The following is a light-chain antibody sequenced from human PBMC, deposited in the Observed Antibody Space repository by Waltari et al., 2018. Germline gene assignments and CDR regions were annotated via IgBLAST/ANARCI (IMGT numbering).Light chain of an antibody. Sequence: DIVMTQSPLSLPVTPGEPASLSCTSSRSLLHSSGYNYVDWYLQKPGQSPQLLISLGSNRASGVPDRFSGSGSGTDFTLKISRVEAEDVGVYYCMQALQSPLTFGGGTKVEIK. CDR2: LGS. J-gene: IGKJ4*01. V-gene: IGKV2-28*01. CDR1: RSLLHSSGYNY. CDR3: MQALQSPLT.